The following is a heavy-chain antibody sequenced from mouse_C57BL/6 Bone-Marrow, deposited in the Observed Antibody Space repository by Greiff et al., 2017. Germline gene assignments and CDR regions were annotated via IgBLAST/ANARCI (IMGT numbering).Heavy chain of an antibody. CDR3: ARPLFYGSAWFAY. CDR1: GYTFTGYW. D-gene: IGHD2-2*01. CDR2: ILPGSGST. Sequence: QVQLQQSGAELMKPGASVKLSCKATGYTFTGYWIAWVKQSPGHGLEWVGAILPGSGSTNYTEKVKGKATFTADTSSNTAYMQLSSLTTEDSAIYFCARPLFYGSAWFAYWGQGTLVTVSA. V-gene: IGHV1-9*01. J-gene: IGHJ3*01.